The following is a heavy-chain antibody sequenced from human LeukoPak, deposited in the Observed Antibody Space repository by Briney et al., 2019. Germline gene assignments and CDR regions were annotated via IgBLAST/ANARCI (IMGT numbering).Heavy chain of an antibody. CDR1: GFTFDDYA. CDR2: ISWNGAST. Sequence: PGGSLRLSCAASGFTFDDYAMHWVRQAPGKGLEWVSLISWNGASTYYADSVKGRFTISSDNSKNSLYLQMNSLRAEDTAFYYCAKDGVVAALGDNWFDPWGQGTLVTVSS. D-gene: IGHD2-15*01. J-gene: IGHJ5*02. CDR3: AKDGVVAALGDNWFDP. V-gene: IGHV3-43D*03.